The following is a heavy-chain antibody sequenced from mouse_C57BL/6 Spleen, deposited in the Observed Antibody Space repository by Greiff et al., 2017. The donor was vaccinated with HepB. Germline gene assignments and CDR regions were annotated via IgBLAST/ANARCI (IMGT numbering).Heavy chain of an antibody. D-gene: IGHD4-1*01. CDR3: ARGGLGRGFAY. CDR2: INPNNGGT. V-gene: IGHV1-22*01. J-gene: IGHJ3*01. Sequence: VQLKESGPELVKPGASVKMSCKASGYTFTDYNMHWVKQSHGKSLEWIGYINPNNGGTSYNQKFKGKATLTVNKSSSTAYMELRSLTSEDSAVYYCARGGLGRGFAYWGQGTLVTVSA. CDR1: GYTFTDYN.